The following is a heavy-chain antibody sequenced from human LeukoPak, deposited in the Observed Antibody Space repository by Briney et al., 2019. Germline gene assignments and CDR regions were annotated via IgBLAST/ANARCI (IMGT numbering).Heavy chain of an antibody. CDR3: ASTYDFWSGSIEY. J-gene: IGHJ4*02. V-gene: IGHV4-59*01. Sequence: SETLSLTCTVSGGSITNYYWSWIRQPPGKGLEWIGFSYYNGSTSHNPSLNSRVTISVDTSKSQFSLQLSSVTAADTAVYYCASTYDFWSGSIEYWGQGRLVIVSS. D-gene: IGHD3-3*01. CDR2: SYYNGST. CDR1: GGSITNYY.